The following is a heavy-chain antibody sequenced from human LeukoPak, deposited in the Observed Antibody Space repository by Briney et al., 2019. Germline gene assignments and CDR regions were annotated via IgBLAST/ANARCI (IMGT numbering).Heavy chain of an antibody. V-gene: IGHV4-34*01. Sequence: SETLSLTCAVYGESFSNHYWTWIRQPPGKGLEWIGEINHGGSTNYNPSLKSRVTISVDTSKNQFSLKLASVTAADTAVYYCATFTATYNLLDSWGQGTLVTVSS. CDR1: GESFSNHY. CDR2: INHGGST. CDR3: ATFTATYNLLDS. J-gene: IGHJ4*02. D-gene: IGHD2-15*01.